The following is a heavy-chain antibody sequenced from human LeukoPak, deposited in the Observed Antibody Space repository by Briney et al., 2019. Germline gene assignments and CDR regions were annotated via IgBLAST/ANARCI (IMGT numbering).Heavy chain of an antibody. D-gene: IGHD3-10*01. CDR3: AIPYGSGSPSPMDV. Sequence: GGSLRLSCAASGFTFDDFGMSWVRQAPGKGLEWASGINWNGGSTAYADSAKGRFTISRDNAKKSLYLQMNSLRAEDTALYYCAIPYGSGSPSPMDVWGKGTTVTVSS. J-gene: IGHJ6*03. V-gene: IGHV3-20*04. CDR1: GFTFDDFG. CDR2: INWNGGST.